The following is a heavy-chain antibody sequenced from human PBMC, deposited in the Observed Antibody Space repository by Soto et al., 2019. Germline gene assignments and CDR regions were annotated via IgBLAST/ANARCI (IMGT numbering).Heavy chain of an antibody. J-gene: IGHJ4*02. Sequence: QVQLVQSGAEVKKPGASVKVSCKASGYTLTNFYIHWVRQAPGQGLEWMGIINPNGGSTNYAQNFQGRVTITRDTSTSTVYMDLSSLRSEDTAVYYCARGLGSGDYWGRGTLVTVSS. CDR2: INPNGGST. D-gene: IGHD6-25*01. V-gene: IGHV1-46*03. CDR3: ARGLGSGDY. CDR1: GYTLTNFY.